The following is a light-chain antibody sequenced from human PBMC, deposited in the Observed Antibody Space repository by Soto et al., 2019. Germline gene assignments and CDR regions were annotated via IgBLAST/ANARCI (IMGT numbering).Light chain of an antibody. V-gene: IGKV3-20*01. Sequence: EFVLTQSLGTLSLSPGERATLSCRASQTGSNSYLAWYQQKSGQAPRLLIYGVSTRATGTPDRFSGSGSGTEFTLTIRRLEPEDFAVYFCQHDVDPQWTFGPGTKV. CDR1: QTGSNSY. CDR2: GVS. CDR3: QHDVDPQWT. J-gene: IGKJ1*01.